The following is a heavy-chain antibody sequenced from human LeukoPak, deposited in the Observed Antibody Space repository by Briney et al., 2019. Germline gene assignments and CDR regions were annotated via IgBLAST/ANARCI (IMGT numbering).Heavy chain of an antibody. V-gene: IGHV3-48*01. J-gene: IGHJ4*02. D-gene: IGHD6-19*01. CDR3: AREHTPYGSGCTAAY. Sequence: GGPLRLSCAASGFTFSSYGLNWVRKAPGEGLEWVSYVSPSSTTIYYADSVKGRFTISRDNAKNSLYLQMNSLGAEDTAVYYCAREHTPYGSGCTAAYWGQGTLVTVSS. CDR2: VSPSSTTI. CDR1: GFTFSSYG.